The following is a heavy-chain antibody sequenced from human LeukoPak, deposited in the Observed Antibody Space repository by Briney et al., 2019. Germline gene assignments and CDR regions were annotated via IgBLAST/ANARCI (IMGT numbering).Heavy chain of an antibody. CDR1: GGSISSSNW. V-gene: IGHV4-4*02. CDR2: IYHSGST. D-gene: IGHD3-10*01. Sequence: PSQTLSLTCAVSGGSISSSNWWSWVRQPPGKGLEWIGEIYHSGSTNYSPSLKSRVTISVDTSKNQFSLKLSSVTAADTAVYYCARGRLARAPYFDYWGQGTLVIVSS. CDR3: ARGRLARAPYFDY. J-gene: IGHJ4*02.